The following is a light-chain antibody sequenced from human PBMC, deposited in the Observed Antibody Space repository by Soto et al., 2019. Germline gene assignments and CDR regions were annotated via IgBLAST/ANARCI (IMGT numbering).Light chain of an antibody. V-gene: IGLV2-8*01. CDR2: AVT. Sequence: QSALTQPPSASGSPGQSVAISCTGTSSDVGGQNYVSWYQQHPGKAPKLIIYAVTERPSGVPDRFSGSKSGNTASLTVSGLQTEDEADYYCSSHAGNNNYVFGTGTTVTVL. J-gene: IGLJ1*01. CDR3: SSHAGNNNYV. CDR1: SSDVGGQNY.